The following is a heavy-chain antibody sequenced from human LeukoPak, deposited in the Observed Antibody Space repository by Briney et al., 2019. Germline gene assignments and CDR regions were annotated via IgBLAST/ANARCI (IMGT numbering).Heavy chain of an antibody. V-gene: IGHV3-23*01. CDR2: ISGSGGST. D-gene: IGHD3-22*01. J-gene: IGHJ4*02. Sequence: GGSLRLSCAASGFTFSSYAMSWARQAPGKGLEWVSAISGSGGSTYYADSVKGRFTISRDNSKNTLYLQMNSLRAEDTAVYYCAKGGYYYDSSGYYFDYWGQGTLVTVSS. CDR3: AKGGYYYDSSGYYFDY. CDR1: GFTFSSYA.